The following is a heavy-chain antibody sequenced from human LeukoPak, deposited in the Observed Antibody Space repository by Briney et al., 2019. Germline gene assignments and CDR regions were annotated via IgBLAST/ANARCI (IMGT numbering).Heavy chain of an antibody. CDR3: ARSDEYASEYYLEY. CDR2: INPNSGAT. Sequence: ASVKVSCKASGYTFTGYYMSWVRQAPGQGFEWMGWINPNSGATNYVQKFQGRVTMTRDTSITTVYMEVSGLTFDDTAVYYCARSDEYASEYYLEYWGQGTLVTVSS. J-gene: IGHJ4*02. V-gene: IGHV1-2*02. D-gene: IGHD2-2*01. CDR1: GYTFTGYY.